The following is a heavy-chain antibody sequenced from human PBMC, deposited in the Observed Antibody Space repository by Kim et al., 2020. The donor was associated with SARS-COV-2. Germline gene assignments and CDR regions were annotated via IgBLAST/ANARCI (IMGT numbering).Heavy chain of an antibody. CDR2: ISGSGGST. CDR1: GFTFSSYA. V-gene: IGHV3-23*01. Sequence: GGSLRLSCAASGFTFSSYAMSWVRQAPGKGLEWVSAISGSGGSTYYADSVKGRFTISRDNSKNTLYLQMNSLRAEDTAVYYCAKALKDSSGWYDEGDYWGQGTLVTVSS. CDR3: AKALKDSSGWYDEGDY. J-gene: IGHJ4*02. D-gene: IGHD6-19*01.